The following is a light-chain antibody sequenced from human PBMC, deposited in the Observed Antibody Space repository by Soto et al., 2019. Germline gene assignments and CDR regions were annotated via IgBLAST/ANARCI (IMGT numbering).Light chain of an antibody. J-gene: IGLJ2*01. Sequence: QSALTQPASVSGSPGQSITISCTGSSSDVGGYNYVSWYQQHPGKAPKLMIYVVSNRPSGISNRFSGSKSGNTASLTLSGLQAEDEADYYCSSYTSSSTLVFGGGTKLTVL. CDR1: SSDVGGYNY. CDR3: SSYTSSSTLV. CDR2: VVS. V-gene: IGLV2-14*01.